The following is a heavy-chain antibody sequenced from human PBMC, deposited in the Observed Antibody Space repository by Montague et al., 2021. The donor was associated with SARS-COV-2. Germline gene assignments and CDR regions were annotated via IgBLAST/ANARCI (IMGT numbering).Heavy chain of an antibody. CDR2: IWYDGSNK. Sequence: SLRLSCAASGFTFSSYGMHWVRQAPGKGLEWVAVIWYDGSNKYYADSVKGRFTISRDNSKNTLYLQMNSLRAEDTAVYYCAREYGDYVVYFDCWGQGTLVTVSS. V-gene: IGHV3-33*01. CDR1: GFTFSSYG. CDR3: AREYGDYVVYFDC. J-gene: IGHJ4*02. D-gene: IGHD4-17*01.